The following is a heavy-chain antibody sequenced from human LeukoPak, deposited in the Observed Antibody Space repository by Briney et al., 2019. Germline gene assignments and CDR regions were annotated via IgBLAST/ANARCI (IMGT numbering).Heavy chain of an antibody. V-gene: IGHV1-46*01. CDR1: GYTFTIYY. CDR2: INPSSGNI. Sequence: ASVKVSCKSAGYTFTIYYMHWVRQPPGQGLEWMGIINPSSGNIYYAHSFHRKVTMTRDTSTSTVYIELSSLKSEDTAMYYCARDIKPVSYYDYVWGSPIDYWGQGTLVTVSS. D-gene: IGHD3-16*01. CDR3: ARDIKPVSYYDYVWGSPIDY. J-gene: IGHJ4*02.